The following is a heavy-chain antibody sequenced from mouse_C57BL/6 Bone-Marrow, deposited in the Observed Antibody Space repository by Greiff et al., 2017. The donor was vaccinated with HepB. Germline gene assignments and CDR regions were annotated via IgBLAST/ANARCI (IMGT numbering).Heavy chain of an antibody. CDR3: ARGGLAYDYAFDY. Sequence: QVQLQQSGAELVRPGASVTLSCKASGYTFTDYEMHWVKQTPVHSLEWIGAIDPETGGTAYNQKFKGKAILTADKSSSTAYMELRSLTSEDSAVYYCARGGLAYDYAFDYWGQGTSVTVSA. CDR2: IDPETGGT. V-gene: IGHV1-15*01. J-gene: IGHJ4*01. CDR1: GYTFTDYE. D-gene: IGHD6-5*01.